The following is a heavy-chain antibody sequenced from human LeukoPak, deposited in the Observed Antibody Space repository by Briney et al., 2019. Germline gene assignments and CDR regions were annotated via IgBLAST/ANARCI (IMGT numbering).Heavy chain of an antibody. D-gene: IGHD4/OR15-4a*01. Sequence: SETLSLTCAVYGDFFTGYYWTWIRQPPGKGLEWIGEIYHSGSTNYNPSLKSRVTTSVDTSKNQFSLNLTSVTAADTAIYFCSRRLYRLDWDKIDSWGQGTLVTVSS. V-gene: IGHV4-34*01. CDR3: SRRLYRLDWDKIDS. CDR1: GDFFTGYY. J-gene: IGHJ4*02. CDR2: IYHSGST.